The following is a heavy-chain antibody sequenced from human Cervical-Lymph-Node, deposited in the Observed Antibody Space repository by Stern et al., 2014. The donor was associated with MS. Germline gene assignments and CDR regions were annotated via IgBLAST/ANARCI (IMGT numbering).Heavy chain of an antibody. J-gene: IGHJ6*01. CDR2: ISGSGGNP. V-gene: IGHV3-23*04. CDR3: AKGKTVTGTGYGIDV. D-gene: IGHD6-19*01. Sequence: VQLVESGGGLVQPGGSLRLPCVASGFNFNDFAMTWVRQAPGKGLAWVSSISGSGGNPFYAESVKGRFTISRDNSKSTLWLQMSSLRGEDSAIYYCAKGKTVTGTGYGIDVWGQGTTVTVSS. CDR1: GFNFNDFA.